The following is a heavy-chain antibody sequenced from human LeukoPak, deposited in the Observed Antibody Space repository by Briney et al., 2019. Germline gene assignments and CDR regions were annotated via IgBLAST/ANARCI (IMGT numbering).Heavy chain of an antibody. J-gene: IGHJ6*02. Sequence: GGSLRLSCAASGFTFSDYYMSWIRQAPGKGLERVSYISSSGSTIYYADSVKGRFTISRDNAKNSLYLQMNSLRAEDTAVYYCARELMSTVYGMDVWGQGTTVTVSS. CDR3: ARELMSTVYGMDV. D-gene: IGHD5/OR15-5a*01. V-gene: IGHV3-11*01. CDR1: GFTFSDYY. CDR2: ISSSGSTI.